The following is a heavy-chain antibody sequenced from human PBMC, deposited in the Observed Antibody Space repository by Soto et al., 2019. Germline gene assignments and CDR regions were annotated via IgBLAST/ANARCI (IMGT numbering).Heavy chain of an antibody. CDR1: RYTFTGHY. CDR3: ARGHAALYDFDY. D-gene: IGHD3-16*01. V-gene: IGHV1-2*04. CDR2: INPNSGGT. J-gene: IGHJ4*02. Sequence: ASVEVSWKASRYTFTGHYIHGVRQAPGQGLEWMGLINPNSGGTNYAQKFQGWVTMTRDTSIRTAYMELSRLRSDDTAVYYCARGHAALYDFDYWGQGTLVTVSS.